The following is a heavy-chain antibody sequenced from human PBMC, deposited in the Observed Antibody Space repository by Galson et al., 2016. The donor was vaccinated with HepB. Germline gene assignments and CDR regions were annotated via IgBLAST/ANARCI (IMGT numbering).Heavy chain of an antibody. CDR3: ARGTYSSSP. V-gene: IGHV3-74*01. CDR1: GFTFSSYW. J-gene: IGHJ6*02. CDR2: IHSDGSIT. Sequence: SLRLSCAASGFTFSSYWMNWVRQAPGKGLVWVSRIHSDGSITSYADSVKGRFTISRDNAKNTLYLQMNSLRAEDTAVYYCARGTYSSSPWGQGTTVTVSS. D-gene: IGHD6-13*01.